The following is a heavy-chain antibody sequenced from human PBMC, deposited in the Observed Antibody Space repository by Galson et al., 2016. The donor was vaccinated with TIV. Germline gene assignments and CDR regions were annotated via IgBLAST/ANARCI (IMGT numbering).Heavy chain of an antibody. D-gene: IGHD2-15*01. CDR3: ARIIGYWEGYYAMDV. V-gene: IGHV3-21*01. Sequence: SLRLSCAASGFTFAGHSMNWVRQAPGGGLEWVSSISVSSDYIYYGDSVTGRFTISRDNAKKSLFLHMNSLRAEDTAVYYCARIIGYWEGYYAMDVWGQGTTVTVAS. J-gene: IGHJ6*02. CDR1: GFTFAGHS. CDR2: ISVSSDYI.